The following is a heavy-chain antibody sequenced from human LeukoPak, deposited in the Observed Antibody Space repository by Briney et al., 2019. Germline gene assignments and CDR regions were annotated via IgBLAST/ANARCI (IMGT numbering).Heavy chain of an antibody. J-gene: IGHJ4*02. V-gene: IGHV3-30*18. Sequence: GGSLRLSCAASGFTFSSYGMHWVRQAPGKGLEWVAVISYDGSNKYYADSVKGRFTISRDNSKNTLYLQMNSLRAEDTAVYYCAKDALSEYSYVPYFDYWGQGTLVTVSS. CDR2: ISYDGSNK. D-gene: IGHD5-18*01. CDR3: AKDALSEYSYVPYFDY. CDR1: GFTFSSYG.